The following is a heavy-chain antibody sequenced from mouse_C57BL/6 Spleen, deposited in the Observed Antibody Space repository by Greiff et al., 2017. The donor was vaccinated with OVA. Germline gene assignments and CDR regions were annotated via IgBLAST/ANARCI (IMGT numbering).Heavy chain of an antibody. Sequence: QVQLQQPGAELVKPGASVKLSCKASGYTFTSYWMQWVKQRPGQGLEWIGEIDPSDSYTNYNQKFKGKATLTVDTSSSTAYMQLSSLTSEDSAVYYCARRFYYYAMDYWGQGTSVTVSS. CDR1: GYTFTSYW. J-gene: IGHJ4*01. CDR2: IDPSDSYT. CDR3: ARRFYYYAMDY. V-gene: IGHV1-50*01.